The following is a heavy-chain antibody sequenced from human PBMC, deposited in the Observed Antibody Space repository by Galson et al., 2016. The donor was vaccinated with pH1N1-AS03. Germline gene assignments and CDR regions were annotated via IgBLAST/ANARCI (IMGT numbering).Heavy chain of an antibody. J-gene: IGHJ4*02. Sequence: PALVKPTQTLTLTCSFSGFSLSTGGVHVAWIRQPPGKALEWLALIFWDGETRYRPSLTSRLTITKDTSKNEVVLTMTNMDPVDTATYYCARNTHVNEGLDFWGQGTLVTVSS. V-gene: IGHV2-5*02. CDR3: ARNTHVNEGLDF. CDR1: GFSLSTGGVH. D-gene: IGHD2-8*01. CDR2: IFWDGET.